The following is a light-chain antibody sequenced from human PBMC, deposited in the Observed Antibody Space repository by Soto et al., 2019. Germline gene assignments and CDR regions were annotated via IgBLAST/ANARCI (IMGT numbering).Light chain of an antibody. Sequence: DIQMTQSPSSLSASVGDGVTIICRASQSINNYLNWYQQKPGKAPKLLIYAASSLQSGVPSRFSGSGSGTEITLTIISLQPEDCATYVCQQSSATPFTFGPGTKVDI. CDR2: AAS. J-gene: IGKJ3*01. CDR1: QSINNY. CDR3: QQSSATPFT. V-gene: IGKV1-39*01.